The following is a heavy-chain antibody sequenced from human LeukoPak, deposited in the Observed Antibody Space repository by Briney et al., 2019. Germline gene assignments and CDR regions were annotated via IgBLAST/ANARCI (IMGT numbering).Heavy chain of an antibody. J-gene: IGHJ4*02. Sequence: GGSLRLSCAASGFTFSSSAMSWVRQAPGKGLEWVSAISNNGGYTYYADSVQGRFTISRDNSKSTLCLQMNSLRAEDTAVYYCARGMKQQLAFDYWGQGTLVTVSS. CDR1: GFTFSSSA. CDR3: ARGMKQQLAFDY. V-gene: IGHV3-23*01. D-gene: IGHD6-13*01. CDR2: ISNNGGYT.